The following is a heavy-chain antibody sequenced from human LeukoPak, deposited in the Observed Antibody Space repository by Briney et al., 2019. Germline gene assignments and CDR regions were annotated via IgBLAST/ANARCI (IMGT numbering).Heavy chain of an antibody. V-gene: IGHV1-69*13. CDR1: GGTFSSYA. CDR3: AREYSSGWYSEFDY. CDR2: IIPILGTA. J-gene: IGHJ4*02. D-gene: IGHD6-19*01. Sequence: GASVKVSCKASGGTFSSYATSWVRQAPGQGLEWMGGIIPILGTANYAQKFQGRVTITADESTSTAYMELSRLRSDDTAVYYCAREYSSGWYSEFDYWGQGTLVTVSS.